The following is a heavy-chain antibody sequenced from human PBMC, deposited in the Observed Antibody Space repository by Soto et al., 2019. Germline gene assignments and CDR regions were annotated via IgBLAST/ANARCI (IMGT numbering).Heavy chain of an antibody. V-gene: IGHV2-5*01. CDR3: VHRTTVTSDDY. D-gene: IGHD4-17*01. CDR2: IYGNDDK. J-gene: IGHJ4*02. Sequence: SGPTLVNPTQTLTLTPTFSGFSLTTNRVVLGWVRQPPGKAPSWLAFIYGNDDKRYSPSLWSRLTITKDTSKNQVVLTMTNLDPVDTATYYCVHRTTVTSDDYWGRGTLVTVSS. CDR1: GFSLTTNRVV.